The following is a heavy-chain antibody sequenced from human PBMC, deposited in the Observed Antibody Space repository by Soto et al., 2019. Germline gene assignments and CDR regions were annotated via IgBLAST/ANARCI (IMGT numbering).Heavy chain of an antibody. Sequence: QVQLVQSGAEVKKPGASVKVSCKASGYTFTSYDINWVRQATGQGLEWMGWINPNSDNTVYAQKFQGRVTMTRNTAIGTAYMELSSLRSEDTAVYYCARGYSGDDQRSGMDVWGQGTTVTVSS. CDR3: ARGYSGDDQRSGMDV. D-gene: IGHD5-12*01. CDR2: INPNSDNT. CDR1: GYTFTSYD. J-gene: IGHJ6*02. V-gene: IGHV1-8*01.